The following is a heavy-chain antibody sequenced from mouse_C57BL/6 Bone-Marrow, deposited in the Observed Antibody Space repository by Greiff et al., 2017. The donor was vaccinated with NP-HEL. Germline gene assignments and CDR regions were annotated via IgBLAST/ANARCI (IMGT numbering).Heavy chain of an antibody. CDR1: GFNIKDDY. Sequence: VQLQQSGAELVRPGASVKLSCTASGFNIKDDYMHWVKQRPEQGLEWIGWIDPENGDTEYASKFQGKATITADTSSNTAYLQLSSLTSEDTAVYYGTTWGFTTVVLDYWGQGTTLTVSS. CDR3: TTWGFTTVVLDY. J-gene: IGHJ2*01. CDR2: IDPENGDT. D-gene: IGHD1-1*01. V-gene: IGHV14-4*01.